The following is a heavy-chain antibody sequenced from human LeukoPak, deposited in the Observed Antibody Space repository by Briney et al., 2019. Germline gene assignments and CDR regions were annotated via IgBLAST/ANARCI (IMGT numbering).Heavy chain of an antibody. D-gene: IGHD3-22*01. V-gene: IGHV3-23*01. CDR2: ISGSGGTT. Sequence: PGGSLRLSCAASGFTFNNFPMSWVRQVPGKRLEWVSSISGSGGTTYYAGSVRGRFTISRDNAKKTLFLQMRSLRAEDTALYYCAKDGYFHDSSGYSYFDYWGQGILVSVSS. CDR1: GFTFNNFP. J-gene: IGHJ4*02. CDR3: AKDGYFHDSSGYSYFDY.